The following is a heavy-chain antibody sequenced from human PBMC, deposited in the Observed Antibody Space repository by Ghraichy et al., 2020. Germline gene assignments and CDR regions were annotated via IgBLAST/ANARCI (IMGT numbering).Heavy chain of an antibody. J-gene: IGHJ4*02. V-gene: IGHV4-31*11. Sequence: SETLSLTCAVSGVSITNGPDSWAWIRQHPGKGLEWIGYLAYSGNTYYNSSLKSRVTISIDMSNNKFSLRLTSMTVADTAVYYCARAAGGHDLDYWGQGTLVTVSS. CDR1: GVSITNGPDS. CDR2: LAYSGNT. CDR3: ARAAGGHDLDY. D-gene: IGHD5-12*01.